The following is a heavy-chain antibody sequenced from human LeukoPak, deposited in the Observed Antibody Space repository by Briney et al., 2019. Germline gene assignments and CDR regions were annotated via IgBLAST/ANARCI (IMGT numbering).Heavy chain of an antibody. CDR1: GYTFTSYY. V-gene: IGHV1-46*01. D-gene: IGHD3-10*01. CDR2: INPSGGST. CDR3: ARDGILLWFGESYNWFDP. Sequence: ASVKVSCKASGYTFTSYYMHWVRQAPGQGLEWMGIINPSGGSTSYAQKFQGRVTMTRDTSTSTVYMELSSLRSEGTAVYYCARDGILLWFGESYNWFDPWGQGTLVTVSS. J-gene: IGHJ5*02.